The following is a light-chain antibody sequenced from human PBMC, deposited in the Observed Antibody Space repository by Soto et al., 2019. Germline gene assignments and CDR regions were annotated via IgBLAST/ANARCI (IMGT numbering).Light chain of an antibody. Sequence: DIQMTQSPSTLSAYVGDRVTITCRASQSISSWLAWYQQKPGKAPKLLIYKASSLESGVPSRFSGSGSGTEVTLTISSLQPDDFATYYCQQYDTYSTFGQGTKVEIK. CDR2: KAS. J-gene: IGKJ1*01. CDR1: QSISSW. V-gene: IGKV1-5*03. CDR3: QQYDTYST.